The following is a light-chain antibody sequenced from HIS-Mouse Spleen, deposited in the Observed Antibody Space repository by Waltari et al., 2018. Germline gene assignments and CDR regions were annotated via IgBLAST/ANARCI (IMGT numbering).Light chain of an antibody. V-gene: IGKV1-13*02. CDR3: QQFNSYPPYT. CDR1: QGISSA. J-gene: IGKJ2*01. CDR2: DAS. Sequence: AIQLTQSPSSLSASVGARVTITCRASQGISSALAWYQQKPGKAPKLLIYDASSLESGVPSRFSGSGSGTDFTLTISSLQPEDFATYYCQQFNSYPPYTFGQGTKLEIK.